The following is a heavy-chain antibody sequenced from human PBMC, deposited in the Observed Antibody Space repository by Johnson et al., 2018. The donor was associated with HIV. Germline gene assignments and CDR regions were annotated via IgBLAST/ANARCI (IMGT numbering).Heavy chain of an antibody. Sequence: QVQLVESGGGVVQPGRSLRLSCAASGFAFSSYGMHWVRQAPGKGLEWVAVISYDGSNKYYADSVKGRFTISRDNSKNTLYLQMNSLRGEDTAVYYCARLPIWGQGTMVTVSS. CDR3: ARLPI. V-gene: IGHV3-30*03. J-gene: IGHJ3*02. CDR2: ISYDGSNK. CDR1: GFAFSSYG.